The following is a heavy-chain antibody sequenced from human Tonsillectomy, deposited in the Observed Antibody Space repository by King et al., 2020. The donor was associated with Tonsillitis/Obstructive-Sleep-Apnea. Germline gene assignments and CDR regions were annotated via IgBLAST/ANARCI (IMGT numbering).Heavy chain of an antibody. CDR1: GYSFTTYW. CDR2: IYPGDSDT. Sequence: EEQLVQSGAEVKKPGESLKISCKGSGYSFTTYWIGWVRQMPGKGLEWMGIIYPGDSDTRYSPSFQGQVTFPADKSISTAYLQWSSLKASDIAIYYCARRSGASSRDAFDIWGQGTMVTVSS. CDR3: ARRSGASSRDAFDI. D-gene: IGHD2-15*01. J-gene: IGHJ3*02. V-gene: IGHV5-51*01.